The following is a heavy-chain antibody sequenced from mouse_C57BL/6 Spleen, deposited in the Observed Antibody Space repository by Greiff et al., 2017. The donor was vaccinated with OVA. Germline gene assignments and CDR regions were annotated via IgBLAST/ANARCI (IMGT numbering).Heavy chain of an antibody. Sequence: EVQVVESEGGLVQPGSSMKLSCTASGFTFSDYYMAWVRQVPEKGLEWVANINYDGSSTYYLDSLKSRFIISRDNAKNILYLQMSSLKSEDTATYYCARGGNSYFDVWGTGTTVTVSS. V-gene: IGHV5-16*01. CDR2: INYDGSST. J-gene: IGHJ1*03. CDR3: ARGGNSYFDV. CDR1: GFTFSDYY.